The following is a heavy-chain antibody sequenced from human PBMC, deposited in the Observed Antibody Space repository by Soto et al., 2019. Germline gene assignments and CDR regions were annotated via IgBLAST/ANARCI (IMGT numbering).Heavy chain of an antibody. V-gene: IGHV4-4*07. Sequence: SETLSLTCSVSGADINTYSWTWIRQPAGKGLEWIGRIYTSASINYNPSLKGRVTLSVDTSTNQVSLRLASVTAADTAIYYCARDWEAGYNFYYGMDVWGQGTTVTVSS. J-gene: IGHJ6*02. D-gene: IGHD1-26*01. CDR3: ARDWEAGYNFYYGMDV. CDR1: GADINTYS. CDR2: IYTSASI.